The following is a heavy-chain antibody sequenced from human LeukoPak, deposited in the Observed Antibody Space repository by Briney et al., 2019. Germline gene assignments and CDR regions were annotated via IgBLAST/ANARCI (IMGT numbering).Heavy chain of an antibody. CDR2: IDPSGGST. CDR1: GYTFTSYD. D-gene: IGHD5-24*01. CDR3: ARVGRERATIYY. J-gene: IGHJ4*01. Sequence: SVKLSCKASGYTFTSYDMYWVRHAPGQGLEWMGIIDPSGGSTTNAQKFQSRVTMTTETSTSTVYTELSSLRSADTAVYYCARVGRERATIYYWGQGTLVTVSS. V-gene: IGHV1-46*01.